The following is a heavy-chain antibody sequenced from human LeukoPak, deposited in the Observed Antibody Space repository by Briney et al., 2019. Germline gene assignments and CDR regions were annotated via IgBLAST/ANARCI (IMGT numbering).Heavy chain of an antibody. CDR3: ARGSDYGDYPELDY. V-gene: IGHV4-4*07. CDR2: IYTSGST. Sequence: SETLSLTCTVSGGSISSYYWSWIRQPAGKGLEWIGRIYTSGSTNYNPSLKSRVTMSVDTSKNQFSLKLSSVTAADTAVYYCARGSDYGDYPELDYWGQGTLVTVSS. CDR1: GGSISSYY. J-gene: IGHJ4*02. D-gene: IGHD4-17*01.